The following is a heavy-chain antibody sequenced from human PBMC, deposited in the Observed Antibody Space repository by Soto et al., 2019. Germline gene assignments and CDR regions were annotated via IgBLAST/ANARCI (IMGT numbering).Heavy chain of an antibody. CDR3: AREGYLNAPYYYYGMDV. J-gene: IGHJ6*02. CDR2: INPSGGST. CDR1: GYTFTSYY. D-gene: IGHD6-13*01. Sequence: GASVKVSCKASGYTFTSYYMHWVRQAPGQGLEWMGIINPSGGSTSYAQKFQGRVTMTRDTSTSTVYMELSSLRSEDTAVYYCAREGYLNAPYYYYGMDVWGQGTTVTVSS. V-gene: IGHV1-46*01.